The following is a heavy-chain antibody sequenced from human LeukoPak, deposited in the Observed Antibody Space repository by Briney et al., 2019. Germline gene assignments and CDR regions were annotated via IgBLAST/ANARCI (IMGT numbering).Heavy chain of an antibody. CDR2: ISSSSSYI. CDR1: GFTFSSYS. J-gene: IGHJ4*02. Sequence: KPGGSLRLSCAASGFTFSSYSMNWVRQAPGKGLEWVSSISSSSSYIYYADSVKGRFTISRDNAKNSLYLQMNSLRAEDTAVYYCARVYCSGGSCYSFLSDYWGQGTLVTVSS. D-gene: IGHD2-15*01. V-gene: IGHV3-21*01. CDR3: ARVYCSGGSCYSFLSDY.